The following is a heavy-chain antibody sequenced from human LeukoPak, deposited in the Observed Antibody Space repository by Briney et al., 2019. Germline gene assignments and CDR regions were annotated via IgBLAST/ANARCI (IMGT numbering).Heavy chain of an antibody. CDR3: ARDWTDSGSWYGEGFDY. D-gene: IGHD2-15*01. CDR2: INPNSGGT. J-gene: IGHJ4*02. Sequence: ASVKVSCKASAYIFTRYGISCVRQAPGQGLEWMGWINPNSGGTNYAQKFQGRVTMTRDTSISTAYMELSGLRSDDTALYYCARDWTDSGSWYGEGFDYWGQGTLVTVSS. CDR1: AYIFTRYG. V-gene: IGHV1-2*02.